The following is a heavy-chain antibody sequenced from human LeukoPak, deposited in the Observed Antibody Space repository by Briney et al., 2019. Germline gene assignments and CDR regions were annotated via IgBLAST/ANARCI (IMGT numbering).Heavy chain of an antibody. CDR2: IIPIFGTA. D-gene: IGHD2-15*01. V-gene: IGHV1-69*05. CDR1: GGTFSSYA. CDR3: ARGHCSGGSCYSDYYYYYMDV. Sequence: EASVKVSCKASGGTFSSYAISGVRQAPGQGLEWMGGIIPIFGTANYAQKFQGRVTITTDESTSTAYMELSSLRSEDTAVYYCARGHCSGGSCYSDYYYYYMDVWGKGTTVTVSS. J-gene: IGHJ6*03.